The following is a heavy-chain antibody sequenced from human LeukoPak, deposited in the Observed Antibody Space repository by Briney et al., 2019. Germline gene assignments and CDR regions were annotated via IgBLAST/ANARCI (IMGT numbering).Heavy chain of an antibody. CDR1: GGSISSSSYY. J-gene: IGHJ3*02. Sequence: SETLSLTCTVSGGSISSSSYYWGWIRQPPGKGLEWIGSIYYSGSNYYSPSLKSRVTISVDTSKNQFSLKLSSVTAADTAVYYCARDHGYCSSTSCYSGAFDIWGQGTMVTVSS. V-gene: IGHV4-39*07. CDR2: IYYSGSN. CDR3: ARDHGYCSSTSCYSGAFDI. D-gene: IGHD2-2*01.